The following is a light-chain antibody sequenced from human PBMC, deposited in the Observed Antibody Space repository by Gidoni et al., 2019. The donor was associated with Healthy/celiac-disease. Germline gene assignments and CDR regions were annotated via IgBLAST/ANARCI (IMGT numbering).Light chain of an antibody. CDR1: SSDVGSYNL. CDR2: EGS. CDR3: CSYAGSSTFEGV. V-gene: IGLV2-23*03. J-gene: IGLJ2*01. Sequence: QSALTQPASVSGSPGTSITISCTGTSSDVGSYNLVSWYQQHPGKATKLMIYEGSKRPSGVSNRFSGSKSGNTASLTISGLQAEDEADYYCCSYAGSSTFEGVFGGGTKLTVL.